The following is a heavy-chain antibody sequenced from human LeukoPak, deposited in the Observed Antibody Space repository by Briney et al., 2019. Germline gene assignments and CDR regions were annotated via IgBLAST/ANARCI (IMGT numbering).Heavy chain of an antibody. Sequence: GGSLRLSCAASGFTFSNAWMSWVRQAPGKGLEWVGRIKSKTDGGTTDYAAPVKGRFTISRDDSKNTLYLQMNSLKTEDTAVYYCTAERWLQLRAGSDYFDYWGQGTLVTVSS. J-gene: IGHJ4*02. D-gene: IGHD5-24*01. CDR2: IKSKTDGGTT. V-gene: IGHV3-15*01. CDR1: GFTFSNAW. CDR3: TAERWLQLRAGSDYFDY.